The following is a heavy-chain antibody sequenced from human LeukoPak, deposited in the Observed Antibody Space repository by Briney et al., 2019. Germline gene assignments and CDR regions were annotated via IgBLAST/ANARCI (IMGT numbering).Heavy chain of an antibody. D-gene: IGHD4-23*01. Sequence: PSETLSLTCTVSGGSISSYYWNWIRQPPGKGLEWIGYIYYSGSTNYNPSLKSRVTISVDTSKNQLSLKLSSVTAADTAVYYCARDYGGNSPGWFDPWGQGTLVTVSS. CDR2: IYYSGST. J-gene: IGHJ5*02. V-gene: IGHV4-59*01. CDR3: ARDYGGNSPGWFDP. CDR1: GGSISSYY.